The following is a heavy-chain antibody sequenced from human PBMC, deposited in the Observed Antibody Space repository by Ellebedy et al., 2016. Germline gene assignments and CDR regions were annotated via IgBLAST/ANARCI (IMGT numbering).Heavy chain of an antibody. D-gene: IGHD5-18*01. Sequence: SETLSLTCAVSGGSISSYYWSWIRQPPGKGLEWIGYIYYSGSTNYNPSLKSRVTISVDTSKNQFSLKLSSVTAADTAVYYCARQGYSYGLKLGRFDYWGQGTLVTVSS. CDR1: GGSISSYY. J-gene: IGHJ4*02. CDR2: IYYSGST. CDR3: ARQGYSYGLKLGRFDY. V-gene: IGHV4-59*08.